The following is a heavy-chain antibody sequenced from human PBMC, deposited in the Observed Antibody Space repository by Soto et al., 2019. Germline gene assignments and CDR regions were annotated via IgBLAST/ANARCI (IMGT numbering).Heavy chain of an antibody. CDR1: GFTFTSYA. D-gene: IGHD6-13*01. CDR2: IVVGSGST. V-gene: IGHV1-58*01. Sequence: SVKVSCKASGFTFTSYAVQWVRQARGQRLEWIGWIVVGSGSTSYAQKFQSRVTMTRDTSTSTVYMELSSLRSEDTAVYYCARDQIAGTYFFDYWGQGTLVTVSS. J-gene: IGHJ4*02. CDR3: ARDQIAGTYFFDY.